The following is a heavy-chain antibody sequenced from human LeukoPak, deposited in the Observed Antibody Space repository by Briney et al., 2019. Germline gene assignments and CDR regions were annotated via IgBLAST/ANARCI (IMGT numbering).Heavy chain of an antibody. V-gene: IGHV3-66*01. CDR2: IYSGGST. D-gene: IGHD6-13*01. CDR1: GFTVSSNY. CDR3: ATYSSSWYSAEYFQH. Sequence: GGSLRLSCAASGFTVSSNYMSWVRQAPGKGLEWVSVIYSGGSTYYADSVKGRFTISRDNSKNTLYLQMNSLRAEDTAVYYCATYSSSWYSAEYFQHWGQGTLVTVSS. J-gene: IGHJ1*01.